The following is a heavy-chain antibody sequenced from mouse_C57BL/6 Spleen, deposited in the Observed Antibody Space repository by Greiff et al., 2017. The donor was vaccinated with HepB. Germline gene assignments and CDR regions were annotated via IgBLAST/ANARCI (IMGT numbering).Heavy chain of an antibody. Sequence: QVQLQQPGAELVRPGTSVKLSCKASGYTFTSYWMHWVKQRPGQGLEWIGVIDPSDSYTNYNQKFKGKATLTVDTSSSTAYMQLSSLTSEDSAVYYCARKHYGSSSWYFDYWGQGTTLTVSS. V-gene: IGHV1-59*01. D-gene: IGHD1-1*01. J-gene: IGHJ2*01. CDR3: ARKHYGSSSWYFDY. CDR2: IDPSDSYT. CDR1: GYTFTSYW.